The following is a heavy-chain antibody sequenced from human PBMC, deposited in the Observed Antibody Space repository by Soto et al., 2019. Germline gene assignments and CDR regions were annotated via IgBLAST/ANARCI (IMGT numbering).Heavy chain of an antibody. Sequence: ASVKVSCKASGGTFSSYAISWVRQAPGQGLEWMGGIIPIFGTANYAQKFQGRVTITADESTSTAYMELSSLRSEDTAVYYCARVRYSYGYQYYFDYWGQGTLVTVS. J-gene: IGHJ4*02. CDR3: ARVRYSYGYQYYFDY. D-gene: IGHD5-18*01. CDR2: IIPIFGTA. CDR1: GGTFSSYA. V-gene: IGHV1-69*13.